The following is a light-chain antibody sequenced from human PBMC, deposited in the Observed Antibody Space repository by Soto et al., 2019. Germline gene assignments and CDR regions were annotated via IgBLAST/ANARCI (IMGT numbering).Light chain of an antibody. CDR2: EVS. Sequence: QSALTQPPSASGSPGQSVTISCTGTSSDVGGYNYVSWYQQHPGKAPKLIIYEVSKRPSGVPDRFSGSKSGNTASLTVSVLQAEDAADYYCSSSAGSSVLFGGGTKLTVL. J-gene: IGLJ2*01. CDR3: SSSAGSSVL. CDR1: SSDVGGYNY. V-gene: IGLV2-8*01.